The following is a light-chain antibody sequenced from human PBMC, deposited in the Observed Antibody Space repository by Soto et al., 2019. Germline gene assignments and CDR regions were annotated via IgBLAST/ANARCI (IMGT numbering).Light chain of an antibody. CDR2: GAS. Sequence: EIVMTQSPATLSVSPGERANFSCRTSQSVSTDLAWYQQKPGQAPRLLIFGASTRATGITARFSGSGSGTEFTLTISSLQSEDSAVYFCHQYNNWPPHPWTFGQGTKVDIK. CDR1: QSVSTD. CDR3: HQYNNWPPHPWT. V-gene: IGKV3-15*01. J-gene: IGKJ1*01.